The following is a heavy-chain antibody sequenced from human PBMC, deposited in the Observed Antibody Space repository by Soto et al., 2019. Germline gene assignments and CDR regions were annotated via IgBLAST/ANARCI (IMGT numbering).Heavy chain of an antibody. CDR1: GGSFSGYY. D-gene: IGHD6-13*01. V-gene: IGHV4-34*01. J-gene: IGHJ6*03. CDR3: ARGGRGIAADGMGDMGYYYYYMDV. CDR2: INHSGST. Sequence: SETLSLTCAVYGGSFSGYYWSWIRQPPGKGLEWIGEINHSGSTNYNPSLKSRVTISVDTSKNQFSLKLSSVTAADTAVYYCARGGRGIAADGMGDMGYYYYYMDVWGKGTTVTVSS.